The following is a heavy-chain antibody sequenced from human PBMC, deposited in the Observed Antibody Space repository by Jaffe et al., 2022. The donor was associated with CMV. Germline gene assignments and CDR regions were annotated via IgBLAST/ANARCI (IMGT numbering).Heavy chain of an antibody. CDR3: ARDGTPLRGVLSWGRDYYDYYYMDV. Sequence: QVQLVQSGAEVKKPGASVKVSCKTSGYTFSDYHIYWVRQAPGQGLEWMGRISPSRGSTKYAQNFQGRVTMTSDTSTSTVNMELTNLRSDDTAVYFCARDGTPLRGVLSWGRDYYDYYYMDVWGKGTTVTVSS. CDR1: GYTFSDYH. V-gene: IGHV1-46*01. J-gene: IGHJ6*03. D-gene: IGHD3-10*01. CDR2: ISPSRGST.